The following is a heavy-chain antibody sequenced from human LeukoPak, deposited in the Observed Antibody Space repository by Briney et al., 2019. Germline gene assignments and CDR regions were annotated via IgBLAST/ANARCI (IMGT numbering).Heavy chain of an antibody. J-gene: IGHJ3*02. V-gene: IGHV3-48*01. D-gene: IGHD3-3*01. CDR2: ISNSSSTI. CDR1: GFTFSSYS. CDR3: ARDSTYDFWSGSLAHAFDI. Sequence: GGSLRLSCAASGFTFSSYSMNWLRQAPGKGLEGVSYISNSSSTIYYADAVKSRFTLSKDNAKNSLYLQMNRLRAEDTAVYYCARDSTYDFWSGSLAHAFDIWGQGTMVTVSS.